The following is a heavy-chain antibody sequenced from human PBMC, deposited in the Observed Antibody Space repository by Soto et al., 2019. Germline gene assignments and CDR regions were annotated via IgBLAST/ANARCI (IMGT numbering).Heavy chain of an antibody. J-gene: IGHJ6*03. CDR2: ISSSSSTI. CDR1: GFTFSSYS. V-gene: IGHV3-48*04. Sequence: GGSLRLSCAASGFTFSSYSMNWVRQAPGKGLEWVSYISSSSSTIYYADSVKGRFTISRDNAKNSLYLQMNSLRAEDTDVYCCERDGFASIAAAGDMDVWGKGTTVTVSS. CDR3: ERDGFASIAAAGDMDV. D-gene: IGHD6-13*01.